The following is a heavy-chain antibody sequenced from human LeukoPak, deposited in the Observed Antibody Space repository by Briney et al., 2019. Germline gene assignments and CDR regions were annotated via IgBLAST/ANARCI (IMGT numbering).Heavy chain of an antibody. Sequence: PGGSLRLSFAASGFTFSSYAMSWVRQAPGKGLEWVSAISGSGGSTYYADSVKGRFTISRDNSKNTLYLQMNSLRAEDTAVYYCAKVMTRTMVRGVPPSDYWGQGTLVTVSS. V-gene: IGHV3-23*01. CDR2: ISGSGGST. CDR3: AKVMTRTMVRGVPPSDY. CDR1: GFTFSSYA. J-gene: IGHJ4*02. D-gene: IGHD3-10*01.